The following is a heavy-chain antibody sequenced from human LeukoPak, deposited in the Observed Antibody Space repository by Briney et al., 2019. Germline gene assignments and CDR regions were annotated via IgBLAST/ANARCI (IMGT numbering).Heavy chain of an antibody. V-gene: IGHV1-18*01. Sequence: GASVPVSCQASGYTFTSYGISWVRQAPGQGLGWMGWISAYNGNTNYAQKLQGRVTMTTDTSTSTACMELRSLRSDDTAVYYCARVGITTYDYYYCYGMDVWGQGTTVTVSS. J-gene: IGHJ6*01. CDR2: ISAYNGNT. CDR1: GYTFTSYG. CDR3: ARVGITTYDYYYCYGMDV. D-gene: IGHD3-3*01.